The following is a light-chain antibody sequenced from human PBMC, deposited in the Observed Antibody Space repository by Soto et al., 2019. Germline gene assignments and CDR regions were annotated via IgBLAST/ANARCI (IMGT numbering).Light chain of an antibody. CDR3: QHYHNWPWWT. CDR2: RAS. CDR1: QSVSSN. J-gene: IGKJ1*01. V-gene: IGKV3-15*01. Sequence: EIVMTQSPATLSVSPGERATLSCRASQSVSSNLAWYQQKPGQAPRLLIYRASTRATGIPARFSGSGSGTDFTLTITSLQSEDFEVDYYQHYHNWPWWTFGEGTKVEIK.